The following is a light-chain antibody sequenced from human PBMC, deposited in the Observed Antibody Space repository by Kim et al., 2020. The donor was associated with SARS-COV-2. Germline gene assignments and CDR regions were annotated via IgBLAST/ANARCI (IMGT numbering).Light chain of an antibody. CDR2: DAS. J-gene: IGKJ4*01. Sequence: EIVLTQSPASLSLSPGESATLFCRASQSVSSYLAWYQQKPGQAPKLLIYDASSRATGIPARFSGSGSGTDFTLTISSLEPEDFAVYYCQQRSNWRTFGGGTKMDIK. CDR3: QQRSNWRT. CDR1: QSVSSY. V-gene: IGKV3-11*01.